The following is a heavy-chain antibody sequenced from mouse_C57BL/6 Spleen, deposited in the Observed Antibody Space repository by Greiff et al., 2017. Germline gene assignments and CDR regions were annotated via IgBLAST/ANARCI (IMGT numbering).Heavy chain of an antibody. V-gene: IGHV1-64*01. CDR3: ANSLYYGSHYYFDY. J-gene: IGHJ2*01. CDR2: IHPNSGST. Sequence: VQLQQPGAELVKPGASVKLSCKASGYTFTSYWMHWVKQRPGQGLEWIGMIHPNSGSTNYNEKFKSKATLTVDKSSSTAYMQLSSLTSEDSAVYYCANSLYYGSHYYFDYWGQGTTLTVSS. D-gene: IGHD1-1*01. CDR1: GYTFTSYW.